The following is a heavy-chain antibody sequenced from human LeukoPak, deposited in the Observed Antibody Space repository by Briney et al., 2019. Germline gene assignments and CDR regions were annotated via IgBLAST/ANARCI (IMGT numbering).Heavy chain of an antibody. Sequence: PGGSLRLSCAASGFTFSRYAMHGVRQAPGKGLEWVAVISYDGSNKYYADSVKGRFTISRDNSKNTLYLQMNSLRAEDTAVYYCARGEDYWNAFDIWGQGTMVTVSS. V-gene: IGHV3-30-3*01. J-gene: IGHJ3*02. CDR2: ISYDGSNK. CDR3: ARGEDYWNAFDI. D-gene: IGHD1-1*01. CDR1: GFTFSRYA.